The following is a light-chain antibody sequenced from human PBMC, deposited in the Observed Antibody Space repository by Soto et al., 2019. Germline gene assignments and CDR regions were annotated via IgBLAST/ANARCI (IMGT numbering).Light chain of an antibody. Sequence: ILLTQSPSSLSASVGDRVTITCRASQGLNTNLAWYQQRPGKAPKLLIYAASTLQKGVPSRFSGNGSGTAFTLTISSLQPEDFATYYCKPSNTYFTLGPGTKVDIK. CDR2: AAS. J-gene: IGKJ3*01. V-gene: IGKV1-9*01. CDR3: KPSNTYFT. CDR1: QGLNTN.